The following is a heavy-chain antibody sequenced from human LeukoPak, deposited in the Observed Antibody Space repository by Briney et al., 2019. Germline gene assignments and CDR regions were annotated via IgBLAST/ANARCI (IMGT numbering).Heavy chain of an antibody. CDR1: GGSISSGGYY. V-gene: IGHV4-31*03. CDR3: ARDRGMWVTGTTNWFDP. CDR2: IYYSGST. J-gene: IGHJ5*02. D-gene: IGHD1-7*01. Sequence: SQTLSLTCTVSGGSISSGGYYWSWIRRHPGKGLEWIGYIYYSGSTYYNPSLKSRVTISVDTSKNQFSLKLSSVTAADTAVYYCARDRGMWVTGTTNWFDPWGQGTLVTVSS.